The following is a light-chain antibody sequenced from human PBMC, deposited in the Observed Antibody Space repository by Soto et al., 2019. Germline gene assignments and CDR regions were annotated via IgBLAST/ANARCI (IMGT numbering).Light chain of an antibody. V-gene: IGKV1-39*01. J-gene: IGKJ4*01. Sequence: DIQMTQSPSSLSASVGDRVTITCRASQSISTYLSWYQQKPGKAPNLLIYKASGLEGGVPSRFSGSGSGTEFTLTISSLQPEDFATYDCEQRYSTPQVTFGGGTKVEIK. CDR1: QSISTY. CDR2: KAS. CDR3: EQRYSTPQVT.